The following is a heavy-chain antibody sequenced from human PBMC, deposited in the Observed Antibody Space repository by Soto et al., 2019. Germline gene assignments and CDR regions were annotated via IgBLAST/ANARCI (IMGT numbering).Heavy chain of an antibody. CDR3: ARDGESGSSPRGTNYFDY. D-gene: IGHD6-13*01. Sequence: QVQLVQSGAEVKKPGSSVKVSCKASGGTFSSYTISWVRQAPGQGLEWMGRIIPILGIANYAQKFQGRVTITADKSTSTAYMELSSLRSEDTAVYYCARDGESGSSPRGTNYFDYWGQGTLVTVSS. J-gene: IGHJ4*02. CDR1: GGTFSSYT. CDR2: IIPILGIA. V-gene: IGHV1-69*08.